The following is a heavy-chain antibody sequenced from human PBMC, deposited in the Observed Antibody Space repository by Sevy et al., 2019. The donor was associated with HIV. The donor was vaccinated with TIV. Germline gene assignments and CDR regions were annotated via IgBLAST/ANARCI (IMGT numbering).Heavy chain of an antibody. D-gene: IGHD6-13*01. Sequence: GGSLRLSCAASGFTFDNFAMHWVRQAPGKGLEWVSGISWNSAKIGYADSVKGRFTISRDNTKNSLYLQMNSLRAEDKALYYCEKDMKAAAAGTGYYYYGMDVWGQGTTVTVSS. CDR1: GFTFDNFA. J-gene: IGHJ6*02. CDR3: EKDMKAAAAGTGYYYYGMDV. V-gene: IGHV3-9*01. CDR2: ISWNSAKI.